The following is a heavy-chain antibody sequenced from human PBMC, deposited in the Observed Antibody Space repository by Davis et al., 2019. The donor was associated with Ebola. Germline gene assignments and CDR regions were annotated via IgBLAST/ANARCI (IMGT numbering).Heavy chain of an antibody. D-gene: IGHD2-2*01. CDR1: GYSFTSYW. CDR3: ARFVKYCISTSCYMDV. V-gene: IGHV5-51*01. J-gene: IGHJ6*02. Sequence: GESLKISCKGSGYSFTSYWIAWVRQMPGKGLEWMGIIYPGDSDTRYSPSFQGQVTISADKSISTAYLQWSSLKASDTAMYYCARFVKYCISTSCYMDVWGQGTTVTVSS. CDR2: IYPGDSDT.